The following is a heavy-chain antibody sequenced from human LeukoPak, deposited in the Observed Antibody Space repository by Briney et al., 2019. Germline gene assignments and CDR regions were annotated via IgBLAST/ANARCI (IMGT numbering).Heavy chain of an antibody. CDR2: LYSGSTT. D-gene: IGHD3-10*01. Sequence: PGGSLTLSCEGSGFSVSTKYMNWVRQXPGKGXXWVSILYSGSTTYYTDSVKGRFTVSRDDSKNTLYLHMNSLGVEDTAVYYCARVGDHYHWYLDVWGRGTLVTVSS. CDR1: GFSVSTKY. V-gene: IGHV3-53*01. J-gene: IGHJ2*01. CDR3: ARVGDHYHWYLDV.